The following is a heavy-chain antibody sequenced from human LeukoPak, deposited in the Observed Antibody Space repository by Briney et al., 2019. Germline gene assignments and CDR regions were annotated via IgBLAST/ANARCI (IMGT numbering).Heavy chain of an antibody. V-gene: IGHV3-30*16. CDR2: ISYDGSNK. Sequence: GSLRLSCAASGFTFSSYAMHWVRQAPGKGLEWVAVISYDGSNKYYADSVKGRFTISRDNSKNTPYLQMNSLRAEDTAVYYCAREGGAYDFWSGYYTGGAYYYYMDVWGKGTTVTVSS. D-gene: IGHD3-3*01. CDR1: GFTFSSYA. J-gene: IGHJ6*03. CDR3: AREGGAYDFWSGYYTGGAYYYYMDV.